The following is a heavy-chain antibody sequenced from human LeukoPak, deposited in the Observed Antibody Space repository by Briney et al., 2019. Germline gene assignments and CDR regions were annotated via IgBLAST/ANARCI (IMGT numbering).Heavy chain of an antibody. Sequence: GGSLRLSCAASGFTFSSYWMSWVRQAPGKGLEWVANIKQDGSEKYYVDSVKGRFTISRDNAKNSLYLQMNSLRAEDTAVYYCARGTRYSSSWYGAFDIWGQGTMVTVSS. CDR2: IKQDGSEK. D-gene: IGHD6-13*01. V-gene: IGHV3-7*01. CDR1: GFTFSSYW. CDR3: ARGTRYSSSWYGAFDI. J-gene: IGHJ3*02.